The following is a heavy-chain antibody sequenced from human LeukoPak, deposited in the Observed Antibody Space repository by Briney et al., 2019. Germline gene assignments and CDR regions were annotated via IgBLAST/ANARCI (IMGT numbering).Heavy chain of an antibody. J-gene: IGHJ4*02. D-gene: IGHD4-17*01. CDR1: GGSINTYY. CDR2: RYSSGST. V-gene: IGHV4-59*12. Sequence: SETLSLTCTVCGGSINTYYWGWMRQPSGKGLEWIGNRYSSGSTNYNPSLKSRVTISVDTSKNQFSLKQTSVTAADTAIYYCAGAGGAPHGDYVFDFWGQGILVTVSS. CDR3: AGAGGAPHGDYVFDF.